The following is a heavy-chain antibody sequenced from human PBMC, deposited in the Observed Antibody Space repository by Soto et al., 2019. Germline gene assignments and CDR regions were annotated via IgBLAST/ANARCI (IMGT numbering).Heavy chain of an antibody. J-gene: IGHJ4*02. CDR1: GYTFTGYY. D-gene: IGHD2-21*02. CDR3: ARGIVVVTAIRGPFDY. CDR2: INPNSGGT. V-gene: IGHV1-2*02. Sequence: ASVKVSCKASGYTFTGYYMHWVRQAPGQGLEWMGWINPNSGGTNYAQKFQGRVNMTRDTSISTAYMELSRLRSDDKGVYSCARGIVVVTAIRGPFDYWGQGTLVTVSS.